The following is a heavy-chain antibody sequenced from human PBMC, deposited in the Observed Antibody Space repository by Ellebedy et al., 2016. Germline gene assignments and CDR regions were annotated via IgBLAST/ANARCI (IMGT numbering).Heavy chain of an antibody. CDR3: AKSADYGDYERFDH. Sequence: GGSLRLSXAASGFTFSDYYMSWIRQAPGKGLEWVSYISGSGSNIYYADSVKGRFTISRDNAKNSLYLQMTSLRAEDTAVYYCAKSADYGDYERFDHWGQGTLVTVSS. D-gene: IGHD4-17*01. V-gene: IGHV3-11*01. CDR1: GFTFSDYY. J-gene: IGHJ4*02. CDR2: ISGSGSNI.